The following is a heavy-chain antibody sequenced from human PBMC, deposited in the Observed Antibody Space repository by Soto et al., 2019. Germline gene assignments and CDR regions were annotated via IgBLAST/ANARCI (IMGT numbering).Heavy chain of an antibody. CDR1: GFTFSSYG. Sequence: GGSLRLSCAASGFTFSSYGMHWVRQAPGKGLEWVAVIWYDGSNKYYADSVKGRFTISRDNSKNTLYLQMNSLRAEDTAVYYCARECGGDCYVDYWGQGTLVTVSS. J-gene: IGHJ4*02. D-gene: IGHD2-21*02. V-gene: IGHV3-33*01. CDR2: IWYDGSNK. CDR3: ARECGGDCYVDY.